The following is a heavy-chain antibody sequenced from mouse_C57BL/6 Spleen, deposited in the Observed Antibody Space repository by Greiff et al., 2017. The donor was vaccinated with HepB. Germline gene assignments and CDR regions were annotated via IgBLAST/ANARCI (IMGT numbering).Heavy chain of an antibody. Sequence: EVQLQQSGPELVTPGASVKMSCKASGYTFTDYNIHWVKQSHGKSLEWIGYINPNNGGTSYNQKFKGKATLTVNKSSSTAYMELSSLTAEDSAVYYCARPIYDGYYVGGYWGQGTTLTVSS. J-gene: IGHJ2*01. CDR2: INPNNGGT. D-gene: IGHD2-3*01. V-gene: IGHV1-22*01. CDR3: ARPIYDGYYVGGY. CDR1: GYTFTDYN.